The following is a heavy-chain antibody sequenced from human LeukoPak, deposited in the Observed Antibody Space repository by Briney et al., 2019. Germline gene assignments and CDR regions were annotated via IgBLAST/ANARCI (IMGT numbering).Heavy chain of an antibody. J-gene: IGHJ4*02. D-gene: IGHD3-3*01. V-gene: IGHV4-4*07. CDR2: IYTSGST. Sequence: KPSETLSLTCTVSGGSISSYYWSWIRQPAGKGLECIGRIYTSGSTNYNPSLKSRVTISVDKSKNQFSLKLSSVTAADTAVYYCARDHYDFWSGYSPQYYFDYWGQGTLVTVSS. CDR3: ARDHYDFWSGYSPQYYFDY. CDR1: GGSISSYY.